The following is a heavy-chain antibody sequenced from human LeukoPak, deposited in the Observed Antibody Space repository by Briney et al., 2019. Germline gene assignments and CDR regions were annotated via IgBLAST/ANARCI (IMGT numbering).Heavy chain of an antibody. CDR2: IYPGDSDT. J-gene: IGHJ4*02. CDR3: ATSYSSSWYEYYFDY. V-gene: IGHV5-51*01. D-gene: IGHD6-13*01. CDR1: GYSFTSYW. Sequence: TPGESLKISCKGSGYSFTSYWIGWVRQMPGKGLERMGIIYPGDSDTRYSPSFQGQVTISADKSISTAYLQWSSLKASDTAMYYCATSYSSSWYEYYFDYWGQGTLVTVSS.